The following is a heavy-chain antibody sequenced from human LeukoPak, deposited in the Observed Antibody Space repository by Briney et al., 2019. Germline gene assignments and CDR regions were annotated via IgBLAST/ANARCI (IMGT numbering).Heavy chain of an antibody. V-gene: IGHV3-15*07. J-gene: IGHJ4*02. D-gene: IGHD3-22*01. CDR3: TTADSSGRFLIDY. CDR1: GFAFTNAW. Sequence: GGSLRLSCAASGFAFTNAWVNWVRQAPGKGLEWVGRIKSKTDGGTADYAAPVKGRFSISRDDSKNTLYLQMNSLKTEDTAVYYCTTADSSGRFLIDYWGQGTLVTVSS. CDR2: IKSKTDGGTA.